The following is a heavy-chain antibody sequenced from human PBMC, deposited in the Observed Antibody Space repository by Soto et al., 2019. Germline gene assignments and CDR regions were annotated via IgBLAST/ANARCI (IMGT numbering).Heavy chain of an antibody. CDR1: GFTFSSYS. CDR2: ISSSSSYI. D-gene: IGHD1-26*01. Sequence: PGGSLRLSCAASGFTFSSYSMNWVRQAPGKGLEWVSSISSSSSYIYYADSVKGRFTISRDNAKNSLYLQMNSLRAEDTAVYYCVPFRTPKLLVLDVWGQGTTVIVSS. J-gene: IGHJ6*02. V-gene: IGHV3-21*01. CDR3: VPFRTPKLLVLDV.